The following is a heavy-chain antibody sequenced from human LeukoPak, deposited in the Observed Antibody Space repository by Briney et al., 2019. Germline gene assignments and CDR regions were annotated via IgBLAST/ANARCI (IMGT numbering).Heavy chain of an antibody. CDR2: IYPGDSDT. Sequence: GESLKISCKGSGYNFTIYWIGWVRQMPGKGLEWMGIIYPGDSDTRYSPSFQGQVTISADKSITTAYLQWSSLKASDTAMYYCARLLPFNGDYGFDYWGQGTLVTVSS. CDR1: GYNFTIYW. D-gene: IGHD4-17*01. V-gene: IGHV5-51*01. CDR3: ARLLPFNGDYGFDY. J-gene: IGHJ4*02.